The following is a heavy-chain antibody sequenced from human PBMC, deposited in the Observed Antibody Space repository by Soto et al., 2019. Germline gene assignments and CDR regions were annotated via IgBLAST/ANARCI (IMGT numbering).Heavy chain of an antibody. J-gene: IGHJ6*02. V-gene: IGHV1-46*01. CDR2: INPSGGST. CDR3: ARVPGYYDSSGYYYYYYGMDV. CDR1: GYTFTSYY. D-gene: IGHD3-22*01. Sequence: ASVKVSCKASGYTFTSYYMHCVRQSPVQWLDWMGIINPSGGSTSYAQKFQGRVTMTRDTSTSTVYMELSSLRSEDTAVYYCARVPGYYDSSGYYYYYYGMDVWGQGTTVTVSS.